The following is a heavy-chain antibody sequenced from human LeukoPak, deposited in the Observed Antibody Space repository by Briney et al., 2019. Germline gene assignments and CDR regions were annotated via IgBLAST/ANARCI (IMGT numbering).Heavy chain of an antibody. CDR3: ATRRAPRSPWDY. CDR1: GGSISSYY. V-gene: IGHV4-34*01. CDR2: INHSGST. Sequence: SETLSLTCTVSGGSISSYYWSWIRQPPGKGLEWIGEINHSGSTNYNPSLKSRVTISVDTSKNQFSLKLSSVTAADTAVYYCATRRAPRSPWDYWGQGTLVTVSS. J-gene: IGHJ4*02.